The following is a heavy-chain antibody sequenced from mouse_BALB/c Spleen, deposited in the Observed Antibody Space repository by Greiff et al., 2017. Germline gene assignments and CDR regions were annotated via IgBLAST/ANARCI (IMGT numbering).Heavy chain of an antibody. CDR3: ARDGGY. CDR2: ISYDGSN. Sequence: DVHLVESGPGLVKPSQSLSLTCSVTGYSITSGYYWNWIRQFPGNKLEWMGYISYDGSNNYNPSLKNRISITRDTSKNQFFLKLNSVTTEDTATYYCARDGGYWGQGTTLTVSS. V-gene: IGHV3-6*02. J-gene: IGHJ2*01. CDR1: GYSITSGYY.